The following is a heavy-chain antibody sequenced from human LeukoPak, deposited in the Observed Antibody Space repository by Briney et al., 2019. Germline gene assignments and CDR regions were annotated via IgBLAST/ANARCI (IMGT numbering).Heavy chain of an antibody. CDR2: INHSGST. D-gene: IGHD1-26*01. CDR1: GGSFSGYY. V-gene: IGHV4-34*01. Sequence: PSETLSLTCAVYGGSFSGYYWSWIRQPPGKGLEWFGEINHSGSTNYNPSLKSRVTISVDTSNNQYSLKLSSVTAADTAVYYCARVGARRYYYYYMDVWGKGTTVTVSS. CDR3: ARVGARRYYYYYMDV. J-gene: IGHJ6*03.